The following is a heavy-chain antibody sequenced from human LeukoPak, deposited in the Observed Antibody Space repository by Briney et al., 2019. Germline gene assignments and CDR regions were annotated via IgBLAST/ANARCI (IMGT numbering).Heavy chain of an antibody. CDR1: GFTFSSYS. J-gene: IGHJ6*02. V-gene: IGHV3-21*01. Sequence: PGGSLRLSCAASGFTFSSYSMNWVRQAPGKGLEWVSSISSSSSYICYADSVKGRFTISRDNAKNSLYLQMNSLRAEDTAVYYCASPGRDYDFWSGYYSGYYYGMDVWGQGTTVTVSS. D-gene: IGHD3-3*01. CDR3: ASPGRDYDFWSGYYSGYYYGMDV. CDR2: ISSSSSYI.